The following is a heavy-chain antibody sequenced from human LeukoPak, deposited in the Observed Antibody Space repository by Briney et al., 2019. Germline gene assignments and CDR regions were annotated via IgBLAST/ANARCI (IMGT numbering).Heavy chain of an antibody. D-gene: IGHD3-3*01. V-gene: IGHV3-30*03. CDR2: ISNDGSNK. CDR3: ARESSHYDHDC. J-gene: IGHJ4*02. Sequence: GGSLRLPCAASGFTIGGYAMHWVRQAPGKGLEWVAVISNDGSNKYYADSVKGRFTISRDNFKNTLYLQMNSLRPEDTAVYFCARESSHYDHDCWGQGTLVTVSS. CDR1: GFTIGGYA.